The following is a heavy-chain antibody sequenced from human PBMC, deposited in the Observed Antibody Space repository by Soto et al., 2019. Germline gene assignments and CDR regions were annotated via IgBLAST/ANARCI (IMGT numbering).Heavy chain of an antibody. J-gene: IGHJ4*02. V-gene: IGHV3-30-3*01. CDR2: ISYDGSNK. D-gene: IGHD3-3*02. Sequence: QVQLVESGGGVVQPGRSLRLSCAASGFTFSSYAMHWVRQAPGKGLEWVAVISYDGSNKYYADSVKGRFTISRDNSKNTLYLQMNSLRAEDTAVYYCARDQRLTFSPPDYWGQGTLVTVSS. CDR1: GFTFSSYA. CDR3: ARDQRLTFSPPDY.